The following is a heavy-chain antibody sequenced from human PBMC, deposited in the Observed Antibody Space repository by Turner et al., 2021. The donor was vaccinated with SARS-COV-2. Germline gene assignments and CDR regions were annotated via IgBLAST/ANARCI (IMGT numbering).Heavy chain of an antibody. CDR1: GFTFSRYG. CDR2: ISYDGSNK. V-gene: IGHV3-30*18. J-gene: IGHJ6*02. Sequence: QVQLVESGGGVVQPGRSLRLASAASGFTFSRYGMHWVRQAPGKGLEWVAVISYDGSNKYYADSVKGRFTISRDNSKNTLYLQMNSLRAEDTAMYYCAKVSPNRGLRPYYYYCGMDVWGQGTTVTVSS. CDR3: AKVSPNRGLRPYYYYCGMDV. D-gene: IGHD5-12*01.